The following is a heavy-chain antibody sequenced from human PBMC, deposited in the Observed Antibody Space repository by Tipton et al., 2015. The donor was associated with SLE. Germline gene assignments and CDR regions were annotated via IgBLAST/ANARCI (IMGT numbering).Heavy chain of an antibody. CDR1: GGSFSGYY. J-gene: IGHJ6*03. CDR3: ARGSGRYSSSSYFFYYYMDV. CDR2: INPSGNT. Sequence: TLSLTCAVYGGSFSGYYWSWIRQPPGKGLEWIGEINPSGNTNYNPSLKSRVTISVDTSKNQFSLKLNSVTAADTAVYYCARGSGRYSSSSYFFYYYMDVWGKGPTVTVSS. V-gene: IGHV4-34*01. D-gene: IGHD6-13*01.